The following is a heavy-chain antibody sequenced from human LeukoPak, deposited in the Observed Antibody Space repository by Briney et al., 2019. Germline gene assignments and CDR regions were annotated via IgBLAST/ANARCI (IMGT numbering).Heavy chain of an antibody. J-gene: IGHJ4*02. D-gene: IGHD3-16*01. CDR3: ARSVGGHFDY. Sequence: QPGGSLRLSCAASGFTFSVYSMNWVRQPPEMGLEWVSYITSNSATIQYADSVKGRFTISRDNAKNSLSLQMNSLRDEDTAVYYCARSVGGHFDYWGQGMLVTVSS. CDR1: GFTFSVYS. V-gene: IGHV3-48*02. CDR2: ITSNSATI.